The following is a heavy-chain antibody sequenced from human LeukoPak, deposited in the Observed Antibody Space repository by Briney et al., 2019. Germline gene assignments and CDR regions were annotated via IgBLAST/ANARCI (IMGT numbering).Heavy chain of an antibody. D-gene: IGHD6-6*01. V-gene: IGHV3-21*04. J-gene: IGHJ4*02. CDR2: ISTSIGYI. CDR1: GFTFSDYN. CDR3: AKGPIAARPGYFDY. Sequence: GGSLRLSCAASGFTFSDYNMNWVRQAPGKGLEWVSSISTSIGYIYYADSVKGRFTISRDNSKNTLYLQMNSLRAEDTAVYYCAKGPIAARPGYFDYWGQGTLVTVSS.